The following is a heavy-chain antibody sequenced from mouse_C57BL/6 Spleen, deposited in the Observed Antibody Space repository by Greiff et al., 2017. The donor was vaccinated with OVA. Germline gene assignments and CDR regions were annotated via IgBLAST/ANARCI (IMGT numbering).Heavy chain of an antibody. CDR1: GFSFTTYA. J-gene: IGHJ2*01. Sequence: EVQRVESGGGLVQPKGSLKLSCAASGFSFTTYAMNWVRQAPGKGLEWVARIRSKSNNYATYYADSVKDRFTISRDDSESMLYLQMNNLKTEGATMYYCVRQSDYWGQGTTLTVSS. CDR3: VRQSDY. CDR2: IRSKSNNYAT. V-gene: IGHV10-1*01.